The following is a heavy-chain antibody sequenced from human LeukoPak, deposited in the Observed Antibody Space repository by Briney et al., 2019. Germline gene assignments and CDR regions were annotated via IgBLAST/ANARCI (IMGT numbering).Heavy chain of an antibody. V-gene: IGHV4-59*01. CDR2: IYYSGST. CDR1: GGSISSYY. D-gene: IGHD5-18*01. CDR3: ARKSNTARTNASAI. Sequence: SETLSLTCTVSGGSISSYYWSGIRQPPGKGLECMGYIYYSGSTNYNPSLKSRFTISVDTSKNQFSLKLSSVPDADTAVYYCARKSNTARTNASAIWSEARMVTV. J-gene: IGHJ3*02.